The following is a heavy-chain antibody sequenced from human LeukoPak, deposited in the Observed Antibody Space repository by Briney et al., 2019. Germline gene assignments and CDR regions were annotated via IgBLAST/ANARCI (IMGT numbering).Heavy chain of an antibody. CDR1: GGSFSSYY. CDR2: INHRGDT. V-gene: IGHV4-34*01. J-gene: IGHJ4*03. D-gene: IGHD1-1*01. Sequence: SETLSLTRAVYGGSFSSYYLSWIRQSPGKGLEWIAEINHRGDTNYNPPVKSRFTISVDTSKNQFSLKVTSLTAADTAVYYCARGSTISETGYFDYWGQGTLVTVSS. CDR3: ARGSTISETGYFDY.